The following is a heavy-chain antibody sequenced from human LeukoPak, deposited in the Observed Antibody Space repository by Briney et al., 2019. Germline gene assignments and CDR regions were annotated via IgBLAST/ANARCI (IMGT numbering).Heavy chain of an antibody. V-gene: IGHV3-23*01. CDR1: GFAFSSYA. J-gene: IGHJ4*02. D-gene: IGHD6-13*01. CDR2: ISDSGGST. CDR3: AKQGPIAAAGSFFDY. Sequence: GGSLRLSCAATGFAFSSYAMNWVRQAPGKGLEWVSGISDSGGSTYYADSVKGRFTISRDNSKNTLYLQMNSLRAEDTAVYYCAKQGPIAAAGSFFDYWGQGTLVTVSS.